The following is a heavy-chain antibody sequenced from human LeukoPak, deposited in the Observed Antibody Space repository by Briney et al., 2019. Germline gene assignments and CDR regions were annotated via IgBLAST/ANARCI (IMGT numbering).Heavy chain of an antibody. D-gene: IGHD3-10*01. CDR3: ARDRTRARLQWFGSTSPAYHHGMDV. V-gene: IGHV3-21*01. Sequence: KPGGSLRLSCAASGFTFSSYRMNWVRRAPGKGLEWVSSISSSSSYIYYADSVKGRFTISRDNAKNSLYLQMNSLRDEDTAVYYCARDRTRARLQWFGSTSPAYHHGMDVWGQGTAVTVSS. J-gene: IGHJ6*02. CDR2: ISSSSSYI. CDR1: GFTFSSYR.